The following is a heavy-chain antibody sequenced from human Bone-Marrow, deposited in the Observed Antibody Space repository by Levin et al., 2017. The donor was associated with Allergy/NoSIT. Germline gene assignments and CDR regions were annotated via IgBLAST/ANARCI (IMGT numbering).Heavy chain of an antibody. CDR2: LYYSGST. CDR3: ARDRTGSGPSRGSGMDV. J-gene: IGHJ6*02. Sequence: SETLSLTCTVSGGSVSSGSYYWSWIRQPPGKGLEWIGYLYYSGSTNYNPSLKSRVTISVDTSKNQVSLKLSSVTAADTAVYYCARDRTGSGPSRGSGMDVWGQGTTVTVSS. V-gene: IGHV4-61*01. D-gene: IGHD1-26*01. CDR1: GGSVSSGSYY.